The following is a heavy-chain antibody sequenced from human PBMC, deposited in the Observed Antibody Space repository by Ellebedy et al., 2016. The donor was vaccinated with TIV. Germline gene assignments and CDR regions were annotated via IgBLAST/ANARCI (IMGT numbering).Heavy chain of an antibody. D-gene: IGHD1-1*01. J-gene: IGHJ4*02. Sequence: GESLKISCTASGFSFSDYWMTWVRQAPGKGLEWVANIKEDGSEAHFLDSVEGRFTISRDNVNNLLYLQMDNLGPEDTAVYFCVTGQWKGAYWGQGTLVTVAS. CDR3: VTGQWKGAY. CDR1: GFSFSDYW. V-gene: IGHV3-7*01. CDR2: IKEDGSEA.